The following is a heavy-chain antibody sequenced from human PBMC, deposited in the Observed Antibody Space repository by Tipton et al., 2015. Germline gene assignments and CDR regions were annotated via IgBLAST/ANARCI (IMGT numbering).Heavy chain of an antibody. Sequence: QLVQSGAEVKNPGASVKVSCRASGYTFSDYYMHWLRQAPGQGLEWMGCINPNDGVTKSTQKFRGRVTMTRDTSITTHYMEMSGLRSDDTAIYYCARDLLDSKGRTFDLWGQGTMVTVSS. J-gene: IGHJ3*01. CDR3: ARDLLDSKGRTFDL. CDR2: INPNDGVT. V-gene: IGHV1-2*02. D-gene: IGHD4-11*01. CDR1: GYTFSDYY.